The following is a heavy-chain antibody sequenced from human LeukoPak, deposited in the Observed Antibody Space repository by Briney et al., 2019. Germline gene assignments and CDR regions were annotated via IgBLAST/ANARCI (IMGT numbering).Heavy chain of an antibody. V-gene: IGHV1-2*02. Sequence: GASVMVSCKASGYTFTGYYMHWVRQAPGQGLEWMGWFNPNSGGTNYAQKFQGRVTMTRDTSISTAYMELSRLRSDDTAVYYCARGFVNRWQQLGSYWGQGTLVTVSS. CDR3: ARGFVNRWQQLGSY. CDR2: FNPNSGGT. CDR1: GYTFTGYY. J-gene: IGHJ4*02. D-gene: IGHD6-13*01.